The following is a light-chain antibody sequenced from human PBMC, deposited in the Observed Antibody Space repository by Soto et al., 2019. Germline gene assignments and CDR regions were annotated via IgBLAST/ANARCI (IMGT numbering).Light chain of an antibody. CDR3: SSYTSSSTHV. CDR2: DVS. Sequence: QSALTQPASVSGSRGQSITISCTGTSSDVGAYNFVSWYQQHPGKLPKLMIFDVSRRPSWVSDRFSGSKSGNTASLSLSGLQPEAEADYYCSSYTSSSTHVFGSGTKLTVL. CDR1: SSDVGAYNF. V-gene: IGLV2-14*03. J-gene: IGLJ1*01.